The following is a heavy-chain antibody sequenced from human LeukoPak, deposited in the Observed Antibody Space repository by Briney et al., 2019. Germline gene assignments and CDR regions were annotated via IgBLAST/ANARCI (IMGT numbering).Heavy chain of an antibody. D-gene: IGHD3-10*01. J-gene: IGHJ2*01. V-gene: IGHV4-4*02. Sequence: SETLSLTCTVSGGSISSSNWWSWVRQPPGKGLEWIGEIYHSGSTNYTPSPKGRVTISVDKSKNQFSLRLSSVTAADTAVYYCARGGFRGAIEYWYFDLWGRGALVTVSS. CDR3: ARGGFRGAIEYWYFDL. CDR1: GGSISSSNW. CDR2: IYHSGST.